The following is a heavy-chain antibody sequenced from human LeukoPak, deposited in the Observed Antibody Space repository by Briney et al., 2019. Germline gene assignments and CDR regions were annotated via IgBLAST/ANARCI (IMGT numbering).Heavy chain of an antibody. CDR3: ARDSKRYCSGGSCYYY. V-gene: IGHV3-7*01. D-gene: IGHD2-15*01. Sequence: GGSLRLSSAASGFTFSKYWMTWVRQAPGKGLEWVANIKQDGSEKYYVDSVKGRFTISRDNAKNSLYLQMNSLRAEDTAVYYCARDSKRYCSGGSCYYYWGQGTLVTVSS. J-gene: IGHJ4*02. CDR1: GFTFSKYW. CDR2: IKQDGSEK.